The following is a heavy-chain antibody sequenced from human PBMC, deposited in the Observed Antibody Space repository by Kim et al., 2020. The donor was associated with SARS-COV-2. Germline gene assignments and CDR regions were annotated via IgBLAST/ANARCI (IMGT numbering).Heavy chain of an antibody. V-gene: IGHV3-48*02. J-gene: IGHJ6*02. CDR1: GFTFSYYS. Sequence: GGSLRLSCAASGFTFSYYSMNWVRQAPGKGLEWVSYISSNSPIYYADSVKGRFTVSRDNAKNSLYLQMNSLRDEDTAVYYCAREGQWLSLYYYGMDVWGQGTTVTVSS. CDR3: AREGQWLSLYYYGMDV. D-gene: IGHD6-19*01. CDR2: ISSNSPI.